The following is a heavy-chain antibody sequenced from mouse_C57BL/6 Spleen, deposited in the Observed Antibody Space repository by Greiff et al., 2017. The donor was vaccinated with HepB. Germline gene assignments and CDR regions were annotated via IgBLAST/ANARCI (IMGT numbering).Heavy chain of an antibody. D-gene: IGHD1-1*01. CDR3: ARPPLNYYGSSYYWYFDV. Sequence: QVQLQQPGAELVMPGASVKLSCKASGYTFTSYWMHWVKQRPGQGLEWIGEIDPSDSYTNYNQKFKGKSTLTVDKSSSTAYMQLSSLTSEDSAVYYCARPPLNYYGSSYYWYFDVWGTGTTVTVSS. J-gene: IGHJ1*03. V-gene: IGHV1-69*01. CDR1: GYTFTSYW. CDR2: IDPSDSYT.